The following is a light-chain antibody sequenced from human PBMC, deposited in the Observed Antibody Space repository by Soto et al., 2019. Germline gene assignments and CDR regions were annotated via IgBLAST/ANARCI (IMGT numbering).Light chain of an antibody. Sequence: EIVMTQSPATLSVSPGERATLSCRARESVSSRLAWYQQKPGQAPRLLIYGTSTRATGIPARFSGSGSGTEFTFTISSLQSEDFAVYYCQHYYNWPRTFGQGTKVEIK. CDR3: QHYYNWPRT. CDR2: GTS. V-gene: IGKV3-15*01. CDR1: ESVSSR. J-gene: IGKJ1*01.